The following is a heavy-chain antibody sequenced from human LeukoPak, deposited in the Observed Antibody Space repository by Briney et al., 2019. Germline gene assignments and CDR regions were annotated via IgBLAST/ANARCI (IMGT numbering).Heavy chain of an antibody. J-gene: IGHJ4*02. Sequence: SETLFLTCTVSGYSISSYYWSWIRQPPGKGLEWIGYIYYSGSTNYNPSLKSRVTISVDTSKNQFSLKLSSVTAADTAVYYCAGGRTVTKPDYWGQGTLVTVSS. V-gene: IGHV4-59*01. CDR1: GYSISSYY. CDR3: AGGRTVTKPDY. CDR2: IYYSGST. D-gene: IGHD4-17*01.